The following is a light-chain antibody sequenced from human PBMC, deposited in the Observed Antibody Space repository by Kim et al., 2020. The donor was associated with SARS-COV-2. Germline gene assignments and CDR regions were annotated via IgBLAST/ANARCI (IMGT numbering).Light chain of an antibody. CDR1: QSVTTN. CDR2: DAS. V-gene: IGKV3-15*01. J-gene: IGKJ4*01. CDR3: QQYHKWPLT. Sequence: VAPGERVTLYCRASQSVTTNLVWYQQKPGQTPSLVIYDASTRTTDIPGRFSGSGSGAEFTLTISSLQSEDFALYYCQQYHKWPLTFGGGTKVDIK.